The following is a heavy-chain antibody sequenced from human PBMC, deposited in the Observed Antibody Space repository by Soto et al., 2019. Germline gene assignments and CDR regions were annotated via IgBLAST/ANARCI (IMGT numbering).Heavy chain of an antibody. CDR1: GGSLSSSAYS. CDR3: ARDFAYFDS. V-gene: IGHV4-30-2*02. Sequence: SETLSLTCAVSGGSLSSSAYSWSWIRQPPGKGLEWIGFIYQSGSTYYNPSLKSRVTMSLDRPKNQFSLNLDSVTAADTAVYFCARDFAYFDSWGQGTLVTVSS. J-gene: IGHJ4*02. CDR2: IYQSGST. D-gene: IGHD3-3*01.